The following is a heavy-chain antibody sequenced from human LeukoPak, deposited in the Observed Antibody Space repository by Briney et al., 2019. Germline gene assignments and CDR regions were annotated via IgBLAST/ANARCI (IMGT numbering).Heavy chain of an antibody. V-gene: IGHV3-23*01. D-gene: IGHD2-21*02. CDR3: AKDVYCGGDCSYYWYFDL. Sequence: PGRSLRLSCAASGFTFSSYAMSWVRQAPGKGLEWVSAISGSGGSTYYSDSVKGRFTISRDNSKNTLYLQMNSLRAEDTAVYYCAKDVYCGGDCSYYWYFDLWGRGTLVTVSS. J-gene: IGHJ2*01. CDR2: ISGSGGST. CDR1: GFTFSSYA.